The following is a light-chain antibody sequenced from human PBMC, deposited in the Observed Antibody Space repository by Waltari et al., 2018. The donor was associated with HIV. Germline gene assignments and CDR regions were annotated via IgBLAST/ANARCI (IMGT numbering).Light chain of an antibody. V-gene: IGLV3-25*03. CDR1: ALPKKY. Sequence: SYDLTQTPSVSVSPGQTARINCSRGALPKKYSSWYRQKAGQAPILLIYKDIERPSRIPERIAGSESGTGVTLTITDVQAEDEGDYFCQSTDHDGTWVFGGGTKLTVL. CDR3: QSTDHDGTWV. CDR2: KDI. J-gene: IGLJ3*02.